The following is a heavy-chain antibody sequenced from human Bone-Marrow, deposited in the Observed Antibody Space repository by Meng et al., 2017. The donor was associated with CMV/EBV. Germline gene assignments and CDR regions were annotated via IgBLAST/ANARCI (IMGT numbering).Heavy chain of an antibody. J-gene: IGHJ4*02. CDR1: GFTFSNYW. CDR2: INSGGNT. D-gene: IGHD3-3*01. V-gene: IGHV3-66*02. Sequence: GGSLRLSCAASGFTFSNYWMHWVRQVPGKGLEWVSVINSGGNTYYADSVKGRFTISRDTSKNTLSLQLNSLRPEDTAVYHCARGSVPYYAVRHYFDYWGQGTLVTVSS. CDR3: ARGSVPYYAVRHYFDY.